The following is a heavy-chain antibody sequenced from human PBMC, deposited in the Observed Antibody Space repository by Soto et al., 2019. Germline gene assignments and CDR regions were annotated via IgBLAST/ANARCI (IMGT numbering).Heavy chain of an antibody. Sequence: GGSLRLSCAASGFTFSSYGMHWVRQAPGKGLEWVAVISYDGSNKYYADSVKGRFTISGDNSKNTLYLQMNSLRAEDTAVYYCAKTDYGDPIDYWGQGTLVTVSS. CDR1: GFTFSSYG. CDR3: AKTDYGDPIDY. J-gene: IGHJ4*02. CDR2: ISYDGSNK. D-gene: IGHD4-17*01. V-gene: IGHV3-30*18.